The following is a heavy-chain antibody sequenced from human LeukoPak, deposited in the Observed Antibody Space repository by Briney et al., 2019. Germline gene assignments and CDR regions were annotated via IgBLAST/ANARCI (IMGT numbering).Heavy chain of an antibody. D-gene: IGHD3-3*01. CDR1: GFTFSSYA. CDR2: ISYDGSNK. J-gene: IGHJ4*02. Sequence: GRSLRLSFAASGFTFSSYAMHWVRQAPGKGLEWVAVISYDGSNKYYADSVKGRFTISRDNSKNTLYLQMNSLRAEDTAVYYCARGGLWSGYPSRDYFDYWGQGTLVTVSS. CDR3: ARGGLWSGYPSRDYFDY. V-gene: IGHV3-30-3*01.